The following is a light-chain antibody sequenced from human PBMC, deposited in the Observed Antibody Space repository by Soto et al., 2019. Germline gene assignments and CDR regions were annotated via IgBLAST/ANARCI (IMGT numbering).Light chain of an antibody. V-gene: IGKV3-15*01. CDR2: EAS. CDR3: KQYKDWSPIT. Sequence: EIVMTQSPATLSVSPGGRATLSCRASQSVNGNLAWYQQKPGQAPRLLIYEASTRATGIPARFSGSGSGTYFTPAISSLQSEDFAIYYCKQYKDWSPITFGGGTQVEMK. CDR1: QSVNGN. J-gene: IGKJ4*01.